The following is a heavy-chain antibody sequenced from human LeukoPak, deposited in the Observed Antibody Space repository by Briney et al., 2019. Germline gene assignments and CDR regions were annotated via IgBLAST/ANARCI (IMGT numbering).Heavy chain of an antibody. CDR3: ARLVTTVVI. Sequence: SETLSLTCTVSGGSISSSTYHWGWIRQPPGKGLEWIGSIYYTGITYYNPSLKSRVTISVDTSKNQFSLKLSSVTAADTAVYYCARLVTTVVIWGQGTLVTVSS. V-gene: IGHV4-39*01. D-gene: IGHD4-11*01. CDR2: IYYTGIT. CDR1: GGSISSSTYH. J-gene: IGHJ4*02.